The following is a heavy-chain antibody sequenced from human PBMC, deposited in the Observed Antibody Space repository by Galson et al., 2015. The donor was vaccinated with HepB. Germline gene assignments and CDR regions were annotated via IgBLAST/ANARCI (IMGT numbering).Heavy chain of an antibody. J-gene: IGHJ4*02. D-gene: IGHD6-19*01. CDR3: ARAIGVAGTYYIDY. Sequence: SVKVSCKASGYTFTSYAIHWVRQAPGQRLELMGWINAGNGKTKYSQKFQGRVTLTRDTSASTAYMELSSLRSEDMAVYYCARAIGVAGTYYIDYWGQGTLVTVSS. CDR2: INAGNGKT. CDR1: GYTFTSYA. V-gene: IGHV1-3*01.